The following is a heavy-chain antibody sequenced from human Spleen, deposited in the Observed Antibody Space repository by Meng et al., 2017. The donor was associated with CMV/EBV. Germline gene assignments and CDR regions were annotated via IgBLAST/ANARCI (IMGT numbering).Heavy chain of an antibody. Sequence: GGSLRLSCAASGFTFSNAWMSWVRQAPGKGLEWVGRIKSKTDGGTTDYAAPVKGRFTISRDDSKNTLYLQMNSLKTEDTAVYYCTTADPRYSGSYSDYWGQGTLVTSPQ. J-gene: IGHJ4*02. CDR3: TTADPRYSGSYSDY. V-gene: IGHV3-15*01. CDR2: IKSKTDGGTT. CDR1: GFTFSNAW. D-gene: IGHD1-26*01.